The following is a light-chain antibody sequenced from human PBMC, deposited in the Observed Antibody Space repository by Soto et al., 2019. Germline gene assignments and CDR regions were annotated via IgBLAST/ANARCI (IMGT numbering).Light chain of an antibody. CDR2: GAS. CDR1: QSVSSY. J-gene: IGKJ1*01. CDR3: QQRSNWPPWT. V-gene: IGKV3-11*01. Sequence: EIVMTQSPATLSVSPGERATLSCRASQSVSSYLAWYQQKPGQAPRLLIYGASTRATGIPARFSGSGSGTEFTLTISSLEPEDFAVYYCQQRSNWPPWTFGQGTKVDIK.